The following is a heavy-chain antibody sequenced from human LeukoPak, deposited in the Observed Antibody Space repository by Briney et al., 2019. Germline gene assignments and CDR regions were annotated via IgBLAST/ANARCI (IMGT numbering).Heavy chain of an antibody. Sequence: SETLSLTCTVSGGSINSYYLRWIRQPPGEGLGGVGYIYYSGSTNYNPSLKSRVTISVDTSKNQFSLKLSSVTAADTAVYYCARENSFSSGYYALDYWGQGTLVTVSS. CDR1: GGSINSYY. V-gene: IGHV4-59*01. D-gene: IGHD3-22*01. J-gene: IGHJ4*02. CDR2: IYYSGST. CDR3: ARENSFSSGYYALDY.